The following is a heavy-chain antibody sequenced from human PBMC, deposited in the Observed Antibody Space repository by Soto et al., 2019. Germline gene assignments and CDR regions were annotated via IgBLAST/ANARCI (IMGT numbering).Heavy chain of an antibody. J-gene: IGHJ4*02. V-gene: IGHV1-18*01. CDR2: ISAYNGNT. CDR3: ARDAGSYYDFWSGYPSYFDY. CDR1: GYTFTSYG. D-gene: IGHD3-3*01. Sequence: ASVNVSCKASGYTFTSYGISWVRQAPGQGLEWMGWISAYNGNTNYAQKLQGRVTMTTDTSTSTAYMELRSLRSDDTAVYYCARDAGSYYDFWSGYPSYFDYWGQGTLVTVSS.